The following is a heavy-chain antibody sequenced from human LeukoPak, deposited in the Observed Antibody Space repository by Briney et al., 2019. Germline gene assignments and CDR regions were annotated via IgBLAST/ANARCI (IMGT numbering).Heavy chain of an antibody. Sequence: GGSLRLSCAASGFSFSSYGMNWVRQAPGQGLEWVSYIDPTGRSVYYADSVKGRFTDSRDNANHSVFLQMNSLRDDDTAVYFCARKLALWGQGTLVTVSS. V-gene: IGHV3-48*02. CDR1: GFSFSSYG. J-gene: IGHJ4*02. CDR3: ARKLAL. CDR2: IDPTGRSV.